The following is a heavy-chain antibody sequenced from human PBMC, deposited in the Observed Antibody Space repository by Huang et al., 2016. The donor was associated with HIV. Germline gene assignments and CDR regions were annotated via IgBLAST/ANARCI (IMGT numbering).Heavy chain of an antibody. CDR1: GFDFSKYS. J-gene: IGHJ4*02. D-gene: IGHD3-22*01. CDR3: ARTEMEYYYGSSGYYPDY. Sequence: EVKLVESGGALVQPGGSLKLSCVVSGFDFSKYSMNWVSQAPGKWLEWVSYIRGTSSNVNYADSVKGRLTISRDNAKNSVFLQMRSLRAEDTALYYCARTEMEYYYGSSGYYPDYWGQGTQVTVSS. CDR2: IRGTSSNV. V-gene: IGHV3-48*01.